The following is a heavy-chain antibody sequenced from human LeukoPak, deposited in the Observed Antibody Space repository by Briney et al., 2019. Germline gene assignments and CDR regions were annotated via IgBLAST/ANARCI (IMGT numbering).Heavy chain of an antibody. CDR3: ARGLDDAFDI. J-gene: IGHJ3*02. CDR2: INQDGSNI. CDR1: GFTFSSYW. Sequence: PGGSLRLSCIVSGFTFSSYWMTWVRQAPGKGLEWVANINQDGSNIFYVDSVKGRFTISRDNAKNSLYLQMNSLRAEDTAVYYCARGLDDAFDIWGQGTMVAVSS. V-gene: IGHV3-7*01.